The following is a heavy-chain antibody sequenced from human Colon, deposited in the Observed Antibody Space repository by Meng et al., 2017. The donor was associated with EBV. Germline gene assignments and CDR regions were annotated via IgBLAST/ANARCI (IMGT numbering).Heavy chain of an antibody. J-gene: IGHJ4*02. V-gene: IGHV4-34*01. Sequence: QVQLQQWGEGLLKASEILSITCDDYGGSFSNSYWSWIRKPTGKRLEWIGEINESGSTKYNQSLKSRVTILMNASKNQFSLRLSSVTAADTAVYYCRNAFCSAEAGCSDQWGQGTLVTVSS. CDR2: INESGST. CDR3: RNAFCSAEAGCSDQ. CDR1: GGSFSNSY. D-gene: IGHD3-3*01.